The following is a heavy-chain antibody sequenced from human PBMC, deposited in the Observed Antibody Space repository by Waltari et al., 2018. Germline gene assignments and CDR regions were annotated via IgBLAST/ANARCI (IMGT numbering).Heavy chain of an antibody. CDR3: ARLYYDSSGYRLRVYPPWYFDL. J-gene: IGHJ2*01. CDR2: IYHSGST. Sequence: QVQLQESGPGLVKPSETLSLTCAVSGYSISSGYYWGWIRQPPGKGLEWIGSIYHSGSTTYNPSLKSRVTLSVNTSKNQFSRKLSSVTAADTAVYYCARLYYDSSGYRLRVYPPWYFDLWGRGTLVTVSS. CDR1: GYSISSGYY. D-gene: IGHD3-22*01. V-gene: IGHV4-38-2*01.